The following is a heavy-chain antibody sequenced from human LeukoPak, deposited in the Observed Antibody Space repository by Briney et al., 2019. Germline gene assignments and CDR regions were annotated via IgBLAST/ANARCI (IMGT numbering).Heavy chain of an antibody. D-gene: IGHD3-22*01. J-gene: IGHJ4*02. CDR3: ASIDSSGYYPFDY. Sequence: SVKVSCKASGGTFSSYAISWVRQAPGQGLEWMGGIIPIFGTANYAQKFQGRVTITTDESTSTAYMEPSSLRSEDTAVYYCASIDSSGYYPFDYWGQGTLVTVSS. V-gene: IGHV1-69*05. CDR1: GGTFSSYA. CDR2: IIPIFGTA.